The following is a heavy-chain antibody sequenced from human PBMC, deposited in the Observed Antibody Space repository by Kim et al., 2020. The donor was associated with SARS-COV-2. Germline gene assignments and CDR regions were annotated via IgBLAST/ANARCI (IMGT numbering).Heavy chain of an antibody. CDR3: ARERRTIGYCSGGSCSSHYYYGMDV. D-gene: IGHD2-15*01. CDR2: INPSGGST. V-gene: IGHV1-46*01. CDR1: GYTFTSYY. J-gene: IGHJ6*02. Sequence: ASVKVSCKASGYTFTSYYMHWVRQAPGQGLEWMGIINPSGGSTSYAQKFQGRVTMTRDTSTSTVYMELSSLRSEDTAVYYCARERRTIGYCSGGSCSSHYYYGMDVWGQGTTATVSS.